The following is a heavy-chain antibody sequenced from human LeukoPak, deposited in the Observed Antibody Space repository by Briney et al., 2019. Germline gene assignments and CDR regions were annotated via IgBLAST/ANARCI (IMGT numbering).Heavy chain of an antibody. J-gene: IGHJ6*03. CDR1: GVSISSGHW. CDR3: ARVEVVAATPGWANYYYYYYMDV. CDR2: IYTSGST. Sequence: PSETLSLTCAVSGVSISSGHWWSWVRQPPGKGLEWIGRIYTSGSTTYNSSLKSRVTISLDTSKNQFSLKLSSVTAADTAVYYCARVEVVAATPGWANYYYYYYMDVWGKGTTVTISS. V-gene: IGHV4-4*02. D-gene: IGHD2-15*01.